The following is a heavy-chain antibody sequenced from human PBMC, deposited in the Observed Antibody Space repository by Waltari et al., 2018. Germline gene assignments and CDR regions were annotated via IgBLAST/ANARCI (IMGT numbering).Heavy chain of an antibody. CDR2: IYSGGST. J-gene: IGHJ4*02. CDR3: ARDDLPVIDY. Sequence: EVQLVESGGGLIQPGGSLRLSCAASGFTVSSNYMSWVRQAPGKGLEWVSVIYSGGSTSYADSVKGRLTISRDNSKNTLYLQMNSLRAEDTAVYYFARDDLPVIDYWGQGTLVTVSS. CDR1: GFTVSSNY. V-gene: IGHV3-53*01.